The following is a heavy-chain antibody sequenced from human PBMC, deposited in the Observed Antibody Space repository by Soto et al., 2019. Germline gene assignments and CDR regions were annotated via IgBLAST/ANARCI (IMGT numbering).Heavy chain of an antibody. D-gene: IGHD5-12*01. J-gene: IGHJ6*02. CDR3: ASLTGRYSGYDFGYGMDV. V-gene: IGHV5-51*01. CDR2: IYPGDSDT. CDR1: GYSFTSYW. Sequence: PGESLKISCKGSGYSFTSYWIGWVRQMPGKGLEWMGIIYPGDSDTRYSPSFQGQVTISADKSISTAYLQWSSLKASDTAMYYCASLTGRYSGYDFGYGMDVWGQGTTVTVSS.